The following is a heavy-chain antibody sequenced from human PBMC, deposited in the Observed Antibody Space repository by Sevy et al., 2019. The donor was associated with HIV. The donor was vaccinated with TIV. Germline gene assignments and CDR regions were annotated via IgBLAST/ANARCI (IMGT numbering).Heavy chain of an antibody. J-gene: IGHJ4*02. CDR1: SGSFSAYY. V-gene: IGHV4-34*01. D-gene: IGHD4-4*01. Sequence: SETVSLTCAVYSGSFSAYYWSWIRQPPGKGLEWIGEINHSGSTNYNPSLKSRVTISLHPSKNQFSLKLTSVTAADTAVYYCARGVTVTTVPYYFDYWGQGTLVTVSS. CDR3: ARGVTVTTVPYYFDY. CDR2: INHSGST.